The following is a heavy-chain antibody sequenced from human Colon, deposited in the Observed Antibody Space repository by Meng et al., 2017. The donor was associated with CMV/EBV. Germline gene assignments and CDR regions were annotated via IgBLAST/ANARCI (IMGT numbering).Heavy chain of an antibody. J-gene: IGHJ4*02. V-gene: IGHV3-15*01. Sequence: EVQLVESGGGLVKAGGSLGLSCVASGFTFSGVWMNWVRQASGKGLEWVARIKTGGGAIDYAAPVKGRFTISRDDSKDTVYLQMNSLKTEDTAVYYCTTVWGGGRDSFDYWGQGTLVTVSS. CDR1: GFTFSGVW. CDR3: TTVWGGGRDSFDY. D-gene: IGHD2-15*01. CDR2: IKTGGGAI.